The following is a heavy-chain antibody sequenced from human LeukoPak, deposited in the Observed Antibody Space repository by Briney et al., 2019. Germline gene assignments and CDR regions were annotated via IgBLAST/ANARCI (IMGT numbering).Heavy chain of an antibody. CDR1: GFTFSSYG. Sequence: GSLRLSCAASGFTFSSYGMSWLRQAPGKGLEWIGEINHSGSTNYNPSLKSRVTISVDTSKNQFSLKLSSVTAADTAVYYCARRNYYDSSGAFDYWGQGTLVTVSS. CDR3: ARRNYYDSSGAFDY. CDR2: INHSGST. V-gene: IGHV4-34*01. D-gene: IGHD3-22*01. J-gene: IGHJ4*02.